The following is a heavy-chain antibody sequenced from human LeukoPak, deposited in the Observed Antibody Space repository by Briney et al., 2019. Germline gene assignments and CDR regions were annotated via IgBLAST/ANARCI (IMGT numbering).Heavy chain of an antibody. V-gene: IGHV1-2*02. J-gene: IGHJ6*03. CDR1: GYTFTGYY. D-gene: IGHD6-13*01. CDR2: INPNSGGT. CDR3: ARAIFRYSSSWYGGYYYYYYMDV. Sequence: GASVKVSCKASGYTFTGYYMHWVRQAPGQGLEWMGWINPNSGGTNYAQKFQGRVTMTRDTSISTAYMELSRLRSDDTAVYYCARAIFRYSSSWYGGYYYYYYMDVWGKGTTVTVSS.